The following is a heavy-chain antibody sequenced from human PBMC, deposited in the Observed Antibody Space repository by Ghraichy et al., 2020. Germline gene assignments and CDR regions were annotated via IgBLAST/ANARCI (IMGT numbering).Heavy chain of an antibody. Sequence: GGSLRLSCAASGFSFGGYSMNWVRQAPGKGLEWLSYISSVSDATRYADSVQGRFTISRDNAKNSLYLQMNSLREGDRAVYYCARDRTETNFDYWGQGTLVAVSS. CDR3: ARDRTETNFDY. D-gene: IGHD1-1*01. CDR1: GFSFGGYS. V-gene: IGHV3-48*02. CDR2: ISSVSDAT. J-gene: IGHJ4*02.